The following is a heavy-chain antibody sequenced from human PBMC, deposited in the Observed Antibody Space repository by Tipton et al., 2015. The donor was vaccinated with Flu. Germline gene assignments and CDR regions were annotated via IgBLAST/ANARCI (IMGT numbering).Heavy chain of an antibody. D-gene: IGHD3-10*02. V-gene: IGHV4-39*01. CDR2: IYPSGTT. CDR1: SGSIRSTNYF. J-gene: IGHJ4*02. Sequence: TLSLTCTVSSGSIRSTNYFCAWIRQPPGKRLELIGRIYPSGTTYYNPSLKSRVTISADTSKSQFSLKLRSVTAADTAVYYCARLSYYDVDLKNFCFDYWGQGALVAVSS. CDR3: ARLSYYDVDLKNFCFDY.